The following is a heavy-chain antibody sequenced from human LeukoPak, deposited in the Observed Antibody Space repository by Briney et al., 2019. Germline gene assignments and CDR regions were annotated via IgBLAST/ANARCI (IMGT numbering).Heavy chain of an antibody. J-gene: IGHJ5*02. V-gene: IGHV3-7*01. CDR1: GFTFSTYW. CDR2: IKQDGSEK. Sequence: GGSLRLSCAASGFTFSTYWMSWVRQAPGKGLEWVATIKQDGSEKYYVDSVKGRFSISRDNAKNSLYLQMNSLRAEDTAVYYCTHLSWFDPWGQGTLVTVSS. CDR3: THLSWFDP.